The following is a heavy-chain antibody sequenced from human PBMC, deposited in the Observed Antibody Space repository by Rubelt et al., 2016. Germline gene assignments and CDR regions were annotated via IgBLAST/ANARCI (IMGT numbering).Heavy chain of an antibody. CDR3: ARALPGMATTLDY. CDR1: GGSFNTYY. V-gene: IGHV4-34*01. CDR2: INGSGST. Sequence: QVQLQQWGAGLLKPSETLSLSCAVYGGSFNTYYWSWIRQPPGKGLEWIGEINGSGSTNYNPSLKGRVTISVETSKNQFSLKLSSVTAADTAVYYCARALPGMATTLDYWGQGTLVTVSS. J-gene: IGHJ4*02. D-gene: IGHD5-24*01.